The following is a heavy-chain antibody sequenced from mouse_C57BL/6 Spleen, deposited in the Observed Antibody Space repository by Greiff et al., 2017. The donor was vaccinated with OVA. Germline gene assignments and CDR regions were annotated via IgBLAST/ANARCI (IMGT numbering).Heavy chain of an antibody. D-gene: IGHD3-2*02. CDR1: GFTFSDYG. J-gene: IGHJ3*01. CDR2: ISRGSSTI. V-gene: IGHV5-17*01. CDR3: AKGDSSGWFAY. Sequence: EVLLVESGGGLVKPGGSLKLSCAASGFTFSDYGMHWVRQAPEKGLEWVAYISRGSSTIYYADTVKGRFTISRDNAKNTLFLQMTSLRSEDTAMYYCAKGDSSGWFAYWGQGTLVTVSA.